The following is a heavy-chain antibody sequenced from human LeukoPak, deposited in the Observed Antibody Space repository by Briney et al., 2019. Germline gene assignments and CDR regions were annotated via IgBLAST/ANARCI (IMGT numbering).Heavy chain of an antibody. D-gene: IGHD2-21*01. J-gene: IGHJ4*02. Sequence: PGGSLRLSCAASGVTVSSNYMSWVRQAPGKGLEWFSVIYSGGSTYYADSVKGRFTISRDNSKNTLYLQMNSLRAEDTAVYYCARWAPDPGVNWGQGTLVTVS. CDR1: GVTVSSNY. CDR2: IYSGGST. CDR3: ARWAPDPGVN. V-gene: IGHV3-66*01.